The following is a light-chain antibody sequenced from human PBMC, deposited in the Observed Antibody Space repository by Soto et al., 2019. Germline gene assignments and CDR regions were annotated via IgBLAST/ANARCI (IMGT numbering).Light chain of an antibody. J-gene: IGLJ2*01. Sequence: QSVLTQPPSVSGAPRQRVTISCSGSRSNIGNNAVNWYQQFPGRAPKLLIYYDDLLPSGVSDRFSGSKSGTSASLAISGLQSEEEADYYCATWDDSLNGQVFGGGTKVTVL. CDR3: ATWDDSLNGQV. CDR2: YDD. CDR1: RSNIGNNA. V-gene: IGLV1-36*01.